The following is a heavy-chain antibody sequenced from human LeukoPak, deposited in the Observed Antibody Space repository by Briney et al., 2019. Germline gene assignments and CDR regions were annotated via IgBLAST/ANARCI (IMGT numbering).Heavy chain of an antibody. CDR3: ARQTGSGLFILP. Sequence: SETLSLTCTVSGVSISSSSSYWGWIRQPPGKGLEWIGSIYYSGNTYYNASLKSQVSISIDTSKNQFSLKLTSVTAADTAVYYCARQTGSGLFILPGGQGTLVTVSS. J-gene: IGHJ4*02. CDR1: GVSISSSSSY. D-gene: IGHD3/OR15-3a*01. CDR2: IYYSGNT. V-gene: IGHV4-39*01.